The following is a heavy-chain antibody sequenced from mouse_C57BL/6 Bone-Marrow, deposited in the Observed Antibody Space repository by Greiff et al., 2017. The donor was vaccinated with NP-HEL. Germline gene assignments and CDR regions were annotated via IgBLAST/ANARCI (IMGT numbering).Heavy chain of an antibody. J-gene: IGHJ2*01. V-gene: IGHV1-55*01. Sequence: QVQLQQPGAELVKPGASVKMSCKASGYTFTSYWITWVKQRPGQGLEWIGDIYPGSGSPNYTAKFKSKATLTVDTSSSTAYMQLSSLTSEDSAVYYCARYPLDYWGQGTTLTVSS. CDR2: IYPGSGSP. CDR1: GYTFTSYW. CDR3: ARYPLDY.